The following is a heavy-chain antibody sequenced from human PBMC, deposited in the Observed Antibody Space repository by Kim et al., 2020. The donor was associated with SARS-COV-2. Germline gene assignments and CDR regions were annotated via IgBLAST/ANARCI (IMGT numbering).Heavy chain of an antibody. Sequence: SETLSLTCAVYGGSFSGYYWSWIRQPPGKGLEWIGEINHSGSTNYNPSLKSRVTISVDTSKNQFSLKLSSVTAADTAVYYCAIIRGPTFAWFDAWGQGTLVTVSS. D-gene: IGHD5-12*01. V-gene: IGHV4-34*01. CDR3: AIIRGPTFAWFDA. CDR2: INHSGST. CDR1: GGSFSGYY. J-gene: IGHJ5*02.